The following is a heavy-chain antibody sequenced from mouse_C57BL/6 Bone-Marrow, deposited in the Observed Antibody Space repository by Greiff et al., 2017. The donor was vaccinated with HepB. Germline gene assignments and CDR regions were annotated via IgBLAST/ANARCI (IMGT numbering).Heavy chain of an antibody. Sequence: EVKLQESGGGLVQPGGSLKLSCAASGIDFSRYWMSWVRRAPGKGLEWIGEINPDSSTINYAPSLKDKFIISRDNAKNTLYLQMSKVRSEDTALYYCARPYYGSSLYYAMDYWGQGTSVTVSS. V-gene: IGHV4-1*01. CDR3: ARPYYGSSLYYAMDY. J-gene: IGHJ4*01. CDR1: GIDFSRYW. D-gene: IGHD1-1*01. CDR2: INPDSSTI.